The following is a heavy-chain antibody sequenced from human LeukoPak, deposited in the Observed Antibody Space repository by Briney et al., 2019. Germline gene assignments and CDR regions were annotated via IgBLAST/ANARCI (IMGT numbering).Heavy chain of an antibody. D-gene: IGHD2-2*01. CDR2: IYYSGRT. J-gene: IGHJ5*02. CDR1: GGSISSYY. Sequence: PSETLSLTCSVSGGSISSYYWSWIRQPPGKGLEWIGYIYYSGRTSYNPSLKSRVTISVDTSKNQFSLRLSSVTAADTAVYYCARTTEDCSSTSCYQYWFDPWGQGTLVTVSS. CDR3: ARTTEDCSSTSCYQYWFDP. V-gene: IGHV4-59*01.